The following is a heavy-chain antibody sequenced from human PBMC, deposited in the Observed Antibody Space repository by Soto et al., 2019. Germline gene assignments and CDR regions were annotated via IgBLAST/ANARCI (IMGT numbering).Heavy chain of an antibody. J-gene: IGHJ6*02. Sequence: EVQLVESGGGLVKPGGSLRLSCVASGFTFRTYTMNWVRQAPGKGLEWVSGIRGFSPYTFYAESVKGRFTISRDNAKNSLYLQMNSLGVEDTAVYYCARDRGYDAHDYYYNAMDVWGQGTMVTVSS. CDR1: GFTFRTYT. V-gene: IGHV3-21*01. CDR2: IRGFSPYT. CDR3: ARDRGYDAHDYYYNAMDV. D-gene: IGHD2-15*01.